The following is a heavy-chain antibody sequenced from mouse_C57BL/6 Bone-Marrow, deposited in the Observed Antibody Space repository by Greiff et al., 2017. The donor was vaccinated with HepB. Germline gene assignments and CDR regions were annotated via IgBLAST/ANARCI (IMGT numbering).Heavy chain of an antibody. V-gene: IGHV1-15*01. J-gene: IGHJ3*01. CDR1: GYTFTDYE. CDR3: TRSGTWAWFAY. Sequence: QVQLQQSGAELVRPGASVTLSCKASGYTFTDYEMHWVKQTPVHGLEWIGAIDPETGGTAYNQKFKGKAILTADKSSSTAYMELRSLTSEDSAVYYCTRSGTWAWFAYWGQGTLVTVSA. D-gene: IGHD4-1*01. CDR2: IDPETGGT.